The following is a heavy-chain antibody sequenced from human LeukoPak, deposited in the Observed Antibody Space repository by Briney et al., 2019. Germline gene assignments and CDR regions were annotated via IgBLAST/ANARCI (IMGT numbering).Heavy chain of an antibody. CDR2: IRSKAYGGTT. J-gene: IGHJ6*03. CDR3: TRDGYCSGGSCYPTYMDV. Sequence: GRSLRLSCTASGFTFGDYAMSWVRQAPGKGLEWVGFIRSKAYGGTTEYAASVKGRFTISRDDSKSIAYLQMNSLKTEDTAVYYCTRDGYCSGGSCYPTYMDVWGKGTTVTVSS. V-gene: IGHV3-49*04. CDR1: GFTFGDYA. D-gene: IGHD2-15*01.